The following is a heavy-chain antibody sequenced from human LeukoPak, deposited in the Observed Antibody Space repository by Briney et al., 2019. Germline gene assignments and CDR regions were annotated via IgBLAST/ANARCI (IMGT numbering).Heavy chain of an antibody. D-gene: IGHD4-17*01. Sequence: ASETLSLTCTVSGGSISSGSYYWSWIRQPAGRGLEWIGRIYTSGSTNYNPSLKSRVTISVDTSKNQFSLKLSSVTAADTAVYYCARGSSFGGDYVGDGNWFDPWGQGTLVTVSS. J-gene: IGHJ5*02. CDR3: ARGSSFGGDYVGDGNWFDP. CDR1: GGSISSGSYY. CDR2: IYTSGST. V-gene: IGHV4-61*02.